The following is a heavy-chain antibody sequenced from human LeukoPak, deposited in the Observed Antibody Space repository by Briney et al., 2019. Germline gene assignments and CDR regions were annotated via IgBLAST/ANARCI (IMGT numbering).Heavy chain of an antibody. CDR1: GGSISSYF. Sequence: SETLSLTCTVSGGSISSYFWSWIRQPPGKGLEWVGYIYYSGSTNYNPSLKSRVTISVDTSKNQFSLKLSSVTAADTAVYYCARLWFGDDDAFDIWGQGTMVTVSS. V-gene: IGHV4-59*08. J-gene: IGHJ3*02. CDR3: ARLWFGDDDAFDI. D-gene: IGHD3-10*01. CDR2: IYYSGST.